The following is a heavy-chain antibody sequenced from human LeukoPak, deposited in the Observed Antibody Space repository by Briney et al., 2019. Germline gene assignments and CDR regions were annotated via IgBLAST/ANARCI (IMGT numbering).Heavy chain of an antibody. V-gene: IGHV3-30-3*01. D-gene: IGHD3-16*02. J-gene: IGHJ4*02. CDR3: ARSDYVWGSYRYSEYFDY. CDR2: ISYDGSNK. Sequence: GGSLRLSCAASGFTFSSYAMHWVRQAPGKGLGGVPVISYDGSNKYYADSVKGRFTISRDNSKNTLYLQMNSLRAEDTAVYYCARSDYVWGSYRYSEYFDYWGQGTLVTVSS. CDR1: GFTFSSYA.